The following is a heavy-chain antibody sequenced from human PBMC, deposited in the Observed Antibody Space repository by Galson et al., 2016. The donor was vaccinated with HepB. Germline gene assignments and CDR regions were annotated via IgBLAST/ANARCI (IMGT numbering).Heavy chain of an antibody. CDR1: GFTFSSYG. Sequence: SLRLSCAASGFTFSSYGIHWVRQAPGKGLEWVAVISYDGSNKYYADSVKGRFTISRDNSKNTLYLQMNSLRAEDTAVYYCARDHRASYDSYGPGGYWGQGTLVTVSS. CDR2: ISYDGSNK. CDR3: ARDHRASYDSYGPGGY. J-gene: IGHJ4*02. V-gene: IGHV3-30*03. D-gene: IGHD3-22*01.